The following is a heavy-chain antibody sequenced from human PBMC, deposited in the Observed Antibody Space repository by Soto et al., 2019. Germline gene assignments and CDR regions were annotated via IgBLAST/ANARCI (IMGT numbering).Heavy chain of an antibody. D-gene: IGHD6-13*01. J-gene: IGHJ4*02. CDR3: ARSFGVEAAGPFAY. Sequence: TLSLTCTVSGGSISSGGYYWSWIRQHPGKGLEWIGYIYCSGSTYYNPSLKSRVTISVDTSKNQFSLKLSSVTAADTAVYYCARSFGVEAAGPFAYWGQRTLVTVS. V-gene: IGHV4-31*03. CDR1: GGSISSGGYY. CDR2: IYCSGST.